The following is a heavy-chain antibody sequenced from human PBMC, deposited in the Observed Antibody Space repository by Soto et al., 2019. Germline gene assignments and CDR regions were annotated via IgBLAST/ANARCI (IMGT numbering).Heavy chain of an antibody. J-gene: IGHJ4*02. CDR2: ISYDGSNK. D-gene: IGHD6-19*01. CDR3: AVAGRQLFDY. CDR1: RFTFSHYA. Sequence: PGGPLRLSYAASRFTFSHYAMHWVRQAPGKGLEWVAVISYDGSNKYYADSVKGRFTISRDNSKNTLYLQMNSLRAEDTAVYYCAVAGRQLFDYWGQGSLVIVSS. V-gene: IGHV3-30-3*01.